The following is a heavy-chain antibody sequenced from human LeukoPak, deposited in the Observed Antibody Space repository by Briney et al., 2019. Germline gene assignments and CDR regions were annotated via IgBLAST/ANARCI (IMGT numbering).Heavy chain of an antibody. CDR2: ISAYTGST. J-gene: IGHJ4*02. V-gene: IGHV1-18*01. Sequence: GASVKVSCKASGYTFNYYGISWVRQAPGQGLEWMGWISAYTGSTNDAQRLQGRVTMTTDTSTSTAYMELRSLRSDDTAVYYCARGGYSYGYMRYSDYWGQGTLVTVSS. CDR3: ARGGYSYGYMRYSDY. CDR1: GYTFNYYG. D-gene: IGHD5-18*01.